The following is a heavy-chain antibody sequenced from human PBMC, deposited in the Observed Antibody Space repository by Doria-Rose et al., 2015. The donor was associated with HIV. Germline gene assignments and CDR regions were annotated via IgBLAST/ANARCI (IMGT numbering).Heavy chain of an antibody. V-gene: IGHV2-26*01. Sequence: SGPVLVKPTETLTLTCTVSGVSLSSPGMGVSWIRQPPGKALGWLAHMFSDDARSYHTSLKSRLTISSGTSKSQVVLTMTDMDPVDTATYYCARIKSSRWYHKYYFDFWGRGTLVIVSA. CDR3: ARIKSSRWYHKYYFDF. CDR1: GVSLSSPGMG. CDR2: MFSDDAR. D-gene: IGHD6-13*01. J-gene: IGHJ4*02.